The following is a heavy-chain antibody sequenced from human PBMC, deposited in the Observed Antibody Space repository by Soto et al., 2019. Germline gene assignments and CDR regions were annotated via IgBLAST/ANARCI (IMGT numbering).Heavy chain of an antibody. CDR3: AKDPRPYGDSPSDY. D-gene: IGHD4-17*01. V-gene: IGHV3-30-3*01. CDR2: ISYDGSNK. J-gene: IGHJ4*02. Sequence: PGGSLRLSCAASGFTFSSYAMHWVRQAPGKGLEWVAVISYDGSNKYYADSVKGRFTISRDNSKNTLYLPMNSLRAEDTAVYYCAKDPRPYGDSPSDYWGQGTLVTVS. CDR1: GFTFSSYA.